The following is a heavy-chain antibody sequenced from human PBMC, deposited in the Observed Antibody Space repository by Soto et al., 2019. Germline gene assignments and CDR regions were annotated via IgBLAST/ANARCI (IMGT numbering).Heavy chain of an antibody. Sequence: QVQLVQSGAEVKKPGASVKVSCKASGYIFTNHYIHWVRQAPGQGLVWMGIINPSGGSTNYLQKFQGRVTMTRDTSTSTVYMELSSLRSEDTAVYFCARADYYASSGFYYDYWGQGTLVTVSS. CDR2: INPSGGST. CDR3: ARADYYASSGFYYDY. CDR1: GYIFTNHY. J-gene: IGHJ4*02. D-gene: IGHD3-22*01. V-gene: IGHV1-46*01.